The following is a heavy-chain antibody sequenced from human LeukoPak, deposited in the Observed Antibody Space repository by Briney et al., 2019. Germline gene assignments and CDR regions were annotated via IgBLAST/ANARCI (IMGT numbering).Heavy chain of an antibody. V-gene: IGHV3-23*01. CDR2: ISGSGGST. J-gene: IGHJ4*02. CDR1: GFAFSNYP. D-gene: IGHD3-10*01. CDR3: AKASGSSRPYYFDS. Sequence: GGSLRLSRKASGFAFSNYPMSWVRQAPGKGLEWISSISGSGGSTFYADSVKGRFTISRDNSKNTLYLHMDSLRAEDTAVYYCAKASGSSRPYYFDSWGQGTLVTVSS.